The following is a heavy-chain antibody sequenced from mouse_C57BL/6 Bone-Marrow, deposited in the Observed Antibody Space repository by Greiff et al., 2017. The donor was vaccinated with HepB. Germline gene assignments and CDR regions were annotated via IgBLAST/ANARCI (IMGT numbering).Heavy chain of an antibody. CDR1: GFTFSSYG. D-gene: IGHD1-1*01. Sequence: EVKLVESGGDLVKPGGSLKLSCAASGFTFSSYGMSWVRQTPDKRLEWVATISSGGSYTYYPDSVKGRFTISRDNAKNTLYRQMSSLKSEDTAMYYCARHKENYYGSSYAMDYWGQGTAVTVSS. CDR3: ARHKENYYGSSYAMDY. V-gene: IGHV5-6*02. J-gene: IGHJ4*01. CDR2: ISSGGSYT.